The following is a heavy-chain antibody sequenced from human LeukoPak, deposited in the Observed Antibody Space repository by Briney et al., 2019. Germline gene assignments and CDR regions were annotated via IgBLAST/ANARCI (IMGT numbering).Heavy chain of an antibody. CDR1: GFTFSSYA. CDR3: AKGYMATAGTLAS. J-gene: IGHJ5*02. CDR2: ISDSGGST. V-gene: IGHV3-23*01. Sequence: PGGSLRLSCAASGFTFSSYAMSWVRQAPGKGLEWVSGISDSGGSTYYADSVMGRLTISRDNSKNTLYLQMNSLRVEDTAVYYCAKGYMATAGTLASWGQGTLVTVSS. D-gene: IGHD6-13*01.